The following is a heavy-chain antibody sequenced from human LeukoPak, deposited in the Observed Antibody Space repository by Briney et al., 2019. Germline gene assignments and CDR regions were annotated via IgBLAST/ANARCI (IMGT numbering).Heavy chain of an antibody. CDR3: AKDGSKQVLRYFPH. D-gene: IGHD3-9*01. V-gene: IGHV3-23*01. CDR2: ISGSGGST. Sequence: GGSLRLSCAASGFTLSSYAMSWVRQAPGKGLEWVSDISGSGGSTYYADSVKGRFTISRDNSKNTLYLQMNSLRAEDTAVYYCAKDGSKQVLRYFPHWGQGTLVTVSS. CDR1: GFTLSSYA. J-gene: IGHJ4*02.